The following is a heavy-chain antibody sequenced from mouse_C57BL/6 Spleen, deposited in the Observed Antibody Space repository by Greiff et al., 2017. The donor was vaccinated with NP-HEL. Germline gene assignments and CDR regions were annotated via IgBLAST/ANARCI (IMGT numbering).Heavy chain of an antibody. V-gene: IGHV5-4*03. D-gene: IGHD1-1*01. Sequence: EVKLVESGGGLVKPGGSLKLSCAASGFTFSSYAMSWVRQTPEKRLEWVATISDGGSYTYYPDNVKGRFTIARANAKNNLYLQMSNLKSEDTAMYYWARAVTLVAYYFDYRGQGTTLTVPS. CDR1: GFTFSSYA. CDR2: ISDGGSYT. CDR3: ARAVTLVAYYFDY. J-gene: IGHJ2*01.